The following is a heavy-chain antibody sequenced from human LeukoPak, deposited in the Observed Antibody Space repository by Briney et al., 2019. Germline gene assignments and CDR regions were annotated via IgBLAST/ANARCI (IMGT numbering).Heavy chain of an antibody. D-gene: IGHD5-24*01. Sequence: ASVKVSCKASGYTFSSNYMHWVRQAPGQGLEWMGGIIPIFGTANYAQKFQGRVTITADESTSTAYMELSSLRSEDTAVYYCARDQGSEMATISGYFDYWGQGTLVTVSS. CDR2: IIPIFGTA. V-gene: IGHV1-69*13. J-gene: IGHJ4*02. CDR1: GYTFSSNY. CDR3: ARDQGSEMATISGYFDY.